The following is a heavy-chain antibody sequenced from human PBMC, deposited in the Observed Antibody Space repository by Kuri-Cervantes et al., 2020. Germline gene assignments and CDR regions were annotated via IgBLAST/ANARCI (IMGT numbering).Heavy chain of an antibody. CDR3: ARDNWNDVG. CDR2: INQDGSTI. Sequence: GESLKISCAASGFTFSSYWMSWVRQAPGKGPDWVANINQDGSTIYYVDSAKGRFTVSRDNAKNSLYLQMNSLRPEDTAIYYCARDNWNDVGWGQGTLVTVSS. J-gene: IGHJ4*02. D-gene: IGHD1-20*01. CDR1: GFTFSSYW. V-gene: IGHV3-7*01.